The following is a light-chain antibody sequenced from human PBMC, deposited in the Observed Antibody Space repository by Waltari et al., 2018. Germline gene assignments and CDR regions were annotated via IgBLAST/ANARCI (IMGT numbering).Light chain of an antibody. J-gene: IGLJ3*02. CDR2: KAN. Sequence: QTVVTQEPSLSVSPGGTVTLTCALSSGSVSTTSYATWYRQTPGQAPRTLLYKANTRSSGVPERFYGSILGNKVALTITGAQADDESDYYFSLYMGSGIWVFGGGTKLTVL. V-gene: IGLV8-61*01. CDR3: SLYMGSGIWV. CDR1: SGSVSTTSY.